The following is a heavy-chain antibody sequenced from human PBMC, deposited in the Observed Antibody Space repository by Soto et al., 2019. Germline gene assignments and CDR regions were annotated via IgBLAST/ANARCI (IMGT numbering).Heavy chain of an antibody. V-gene: IGHV4-59*01. J-gene: IGHJ6*02. CDR1: GGSISSYY. Sequence: WETLSLTCTVSGGSISSYYWSWIREPPGNGLEWIGDIYYSGSTNYNPSLKSRVTISVDTSKNQFSLKLSPVTAADAAVYYCARDARGGTISPYYYGMDVWGQATTVTVSS. CDR3: ARDARGGTISPYYYGMDV. CDR2: IYYSGST. D-gene: IGHD1-26*01.